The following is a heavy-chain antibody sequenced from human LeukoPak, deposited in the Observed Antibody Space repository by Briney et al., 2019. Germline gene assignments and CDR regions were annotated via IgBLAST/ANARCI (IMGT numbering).Heavy chain of an antibody. CDR2: IYPRDSNT. D-gene: IGHD6-13*01. CDR1: GYSFTSHW. Sequence: GESLKISCKGSGYGSGYSFTSHWIAWVRQMPGRGLEWMGIIYPRDSNTIYSPSFQGQVTISVDTSINTAYLQWISLKASDTAMYYCARHPIAAGGAYNWFDPWGQGTLVTVSS. J-gene: IGHJ5*02. V-gene: IGHV5-51*01. CDR3: ARHPIAAGGAYNWFDP.